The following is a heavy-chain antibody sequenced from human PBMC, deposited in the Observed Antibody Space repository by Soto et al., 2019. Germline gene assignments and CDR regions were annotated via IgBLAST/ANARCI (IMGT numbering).Heavy chain of an antibody. J-gene: IGHJ4*02. Sequence: GVSVKVSCKASRFTFTSYYMHWAYQAPGQGLEWMGIINPSGGSTSYAQKFQGRVTMTRDTSTSTVYMELSSLRSEDTAVYYCARDMRRQKGFDYWGQGTLVTVSS. CDR1: RFTFTSYY. CDR2: INPSGGST. V-gene: IGHV1-46*01. CDR3: ARDMRRQKGFDY. D-gene: IGHD3-16*01.